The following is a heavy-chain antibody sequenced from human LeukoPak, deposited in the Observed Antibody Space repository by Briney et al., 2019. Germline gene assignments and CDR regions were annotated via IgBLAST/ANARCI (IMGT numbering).Heavy chain of an antibody. J-gene: IGHJ6*02. Sequence: GGSLRLSCTASGFIFRDRAMSWVRQAPGKGLEWVGFIRTKGLGGTAEYAASVKDRFTISRDDSNNIAYLHMNSLKTEDTAVYYCSRNSGTYRGYGMDVWGQGTPVTVSS. CDR3: SRNSGTYRGYGMDV. D-gene: IGHD1-26*01. V-gene: IGHV3-49*04. CDR2: IRTKGLGGTA. CDR1: GFIFRDRA.